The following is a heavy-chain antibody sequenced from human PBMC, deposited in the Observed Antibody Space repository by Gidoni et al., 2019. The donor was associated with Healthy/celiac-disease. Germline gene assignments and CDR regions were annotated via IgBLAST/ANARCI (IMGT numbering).Heavy chain of an antibody. CDR1: GFTFSSYS. D-gene: IGHD1-1*01. CDR2: ISSSSSYI. CDR3: AREGPGGKQLERPFDY. V-gene: IGHV3-21*01. J-gene: IGHJ4*02. Sequence: EVQLVESGGGPVKPGGSLRLSCAASGFTFSSYSMNWVRQAPGKGLEWVSSISSSSSYIYYADSVKGRFTISRDNAKNSLYLQMNSLRAEDTAVYYCAREGPGGKQLERPFDYWGQGTLVTVSS.